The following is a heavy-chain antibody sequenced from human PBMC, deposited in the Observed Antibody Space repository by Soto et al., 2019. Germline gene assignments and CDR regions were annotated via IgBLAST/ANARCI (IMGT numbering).Heavy chain of an antibody. D-gene: IGHD5-12*01. V-gene: IGHV3-30-3*01. J-gene: IGHJ4*02. CDR3: ARGLRGYSGYDYAGY. Sequence: QVQLVESGGGVVQPGGSLRLSCAASGFTFSSYAMHWVRQAPGKGLEWVAVISYDGSNKYYADSVKGRFTISRDNSKKTLYLQMNSLGDEDTAVYYCARGLRGYSGYDYAGYWGQGTLFTVSS. CDR1: GFTFSSYA. CDR2: ISYDGSNK.